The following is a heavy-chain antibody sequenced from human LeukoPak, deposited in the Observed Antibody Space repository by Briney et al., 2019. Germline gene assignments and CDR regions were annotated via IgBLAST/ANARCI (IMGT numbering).Heavy chain of an antibody. CDR1: GFTFRNHG. D-gene: IGHD1-14*01. J-gene: IGHJ4*02. CDR3: VRDRENQYFDY. Sequence: GGSLRLSCAASGFTFRNHGMYWVRQAPGKGLEWVTTIWYDGSNKYYADSAKGRFTISRDNSRHTLYPQMNSLRAEDTAVYYCVRDRENQYFDYWGQGTLVTVSS. CDR2: IWYDGSNK. V-gene: IGHV3-33*01.